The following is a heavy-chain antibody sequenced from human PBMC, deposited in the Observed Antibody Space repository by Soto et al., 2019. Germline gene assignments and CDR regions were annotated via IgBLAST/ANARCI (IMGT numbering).Heavy chain of an antibody. V-gene: IGHV1-3*01. CDR2: INAGNGNT. CDR1: GYTFTSYA. Sequence: GASVKVSCKASGYTFTSYAMHWVRQAPGQRLEWMGWINAGNGNTKYSQKFQGRVTITRDTSASTAYMKLSSLRSEDTAVYYCARDMNVDIVATGLGGYWGQGTLVTVSS. J-gene: IGHJ4*02. CDR3: ARDMNVDIVATGLGGY. D-gene: IGHD5-12*01.